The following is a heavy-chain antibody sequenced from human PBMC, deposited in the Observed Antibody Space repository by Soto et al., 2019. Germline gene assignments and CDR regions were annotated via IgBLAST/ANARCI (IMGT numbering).Heavy chain of an antibody. J-gene: IGHJ4*02. CDR3: AKWDTAMDPFDY. V-gene: IGHV3-23*01. CDR1: GFTFSSYA. CDR2: ISGSGGST. Sequence: GGSLRLSCAASGFTFSSYAMSWVRQAPGKGLKWVPAISGSGGSTSYADSVKGRFTISRDNSKNTLSLQINSLRAEDTAVYYCAKWDTAMDPFDYWGQGTLVTVSS. D-gene: IGHD5-18*01.